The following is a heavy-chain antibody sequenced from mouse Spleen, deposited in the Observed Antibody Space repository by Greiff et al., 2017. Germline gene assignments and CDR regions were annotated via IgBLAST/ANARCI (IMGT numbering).Heavy chain of an antibody. J-gene: IGHJ4*01. V-gene: IGHV5-17*01. D-gene: IGHD1-2*01. Sequence: EVKLMESGGGLVKPGGSLKLSCAASGFTFSDYGMHWVRQAPEKGLEWVAYISSGSSTIYYADTVKGRFTISRDNAKNTLFLQMTSLRSEDTAMYYCATYYGYLDAMDYWGQGTSVTVSS. CDR3: ATYYGYLDAMDY. CDR1: GFTFSDYG. CDR2: ISSGSSTI.